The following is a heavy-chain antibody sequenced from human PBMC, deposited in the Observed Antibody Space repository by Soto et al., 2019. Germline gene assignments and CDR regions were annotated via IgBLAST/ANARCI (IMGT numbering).Heavy chain of an antibody. J-gene: IGHJ6*02. D-gene: IGHD3-3*01. CDR1: GFKFPDYH. CDR2: INSRGTYT. V-gene: IGHV3-11*06. Sequence: QVQLVQSGGGMVEPGGSLRLSCAASGFKFPDYHMTWIRQAQGKGLERISYINSRGTYTTYADSVRGRFTVSRDNATNSLYLQMDSLTGEDTAVYYCACVAPTIFGAQFHQNLVDVWGQGNMVTVAS. CDR3: ACVAPTIFGAQFHQNLVDV.